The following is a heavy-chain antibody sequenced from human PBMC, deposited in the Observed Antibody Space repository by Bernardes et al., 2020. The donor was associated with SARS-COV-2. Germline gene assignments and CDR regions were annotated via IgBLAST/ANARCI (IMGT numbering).Heavy chain of an antibody. CDR1: GFTFSNYN. J-gene: IGHJ4*02. V-gene: IGHV3-48*02. CDR3: ACGGSCYFDY. Sequence: GGSLRLSCAASGFTFSNYNMNWVRQAPGKGLEWVSFSSSSSSTIYYADSVKGRFTISRDNAKKSLYLQMNSLRDEDTAVYYCACGGSCYFDYWGQGTLVTVSS. D-gene: IGHD2-15*01. CDR2: SSSSSSTI.